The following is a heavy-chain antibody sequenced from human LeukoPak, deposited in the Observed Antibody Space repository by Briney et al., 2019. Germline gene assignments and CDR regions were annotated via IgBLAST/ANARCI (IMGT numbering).Heavy chain of an antibody. J-gene: IGHJ4*02. CDR1: GYTFSSYA. Sequence: GGSLRLSCAASGYTFSSYAMHWVRQAPGKGLEWVAVISYDGSNKYYADSVKGRFTISRDNSKNTLYLQMNSLRAEDAAVYYCARVQRQWELLIAYFDYWGQGTLVTVSS. CDR3: ARVQRQWELLIAYFDY. V-gene: IGHV3-30*04. D-gene: IGHD1-26*01. CDR2: ISYDGSNK.